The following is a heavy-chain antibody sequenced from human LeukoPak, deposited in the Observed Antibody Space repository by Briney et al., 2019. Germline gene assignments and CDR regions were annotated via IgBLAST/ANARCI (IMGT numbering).Heavy chain of an antibody. CDR1: GGSISSYY. CDR2: INHGGST. D-gene: IGHD6-19*01. CDR3: ARGRRAVYNWFDP. J-gene: IGHJ5*02. V-gene: IGHV4-34*01. Sequence: SETLSLTCTVSGGSISSYYWSWIRQPPGKGLEWIGEINHGGSTNYNPSLKSRVTISVDTSKNQFSLKLSSVTAADTAVYYCARGRRAVYNWFDPWGQGTLVTVSS.